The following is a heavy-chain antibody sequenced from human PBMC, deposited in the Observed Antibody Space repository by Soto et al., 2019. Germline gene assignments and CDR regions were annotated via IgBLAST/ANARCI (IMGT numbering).Heavy chain of an antibody. D-gene: IGHD2-21*02. V-gene: IGHV1-69*13. CDR2: IIPIFGTA. CDR1: GGTFSSYA. CDR3: ASAHIVVVTAIRVNYYYGMDV. Sequence: SVKVSCKASGGTFSSYAISWVRQAPGQGLEWMGGIIPIFGTANYAQKFQGRVTITADESTSTAYMELSSLRSEDTAVYYCASAHIVVVTAIRVNYYYGMDVWGQGTTVTVS. J-gene: IGHJ6*02.